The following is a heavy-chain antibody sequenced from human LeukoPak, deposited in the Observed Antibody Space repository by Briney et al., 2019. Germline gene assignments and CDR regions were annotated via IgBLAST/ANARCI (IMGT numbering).Heavy chain of an antibody. CDR1: GGSISSSSYY. J-gene: IGHJ4*02. V-gene: IGHV4-39*07. Sequence: PSETLSLTCTVSGGSISSSSYYWGWIRQPPGKGLEWIGSIYYSGSTYYNPSLKSRVTISVDTSKNQFSLKLSSVTAADTAVYYCARVWGPSSWGQGTLVTVSS. CDR3: ARVWGPSS. CDR2: IYYSGST. D-gene: IGHD3-16*01.